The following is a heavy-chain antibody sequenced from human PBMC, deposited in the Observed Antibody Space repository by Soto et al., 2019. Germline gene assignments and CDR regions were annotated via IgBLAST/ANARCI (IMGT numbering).Heavy chain of an antibody. V-gene: IGHV3-48*03. Sequence: PGGSLRLSCAASGFAFSRYEMNWYRQAPGKGLEWVAYITGPGSTRYYADSVKGRFTISRDNANNSLYLQMNNLRAEDTAVYYFVREEHRCWFNHHQFEPWGQGTRVTVAS. CDR2: ITGPGSTR. CDR1: GFAFSRYE. J-gene: IGHJ5*02. D-gene: IGHD3-10*01. CDR3: VREEHRCWFNHHQFEP.